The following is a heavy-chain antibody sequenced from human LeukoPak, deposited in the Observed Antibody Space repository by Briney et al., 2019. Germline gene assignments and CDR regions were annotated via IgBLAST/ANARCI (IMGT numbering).Heavy chain of an antibody. CDR3: ARVRWELPYYYFDY. CDR2: ISAYNGNT. J-gene: IGHJ4*02. CDR1: GYTFTTYV. Sequence: ASVKVSCKTSGYTFTTYVFNWVRQAPGQGLEWMGWISAYNGNTNYAQNLQGRVTMTTDTSTSTAYMELRSLRSDDTAVYYCARVRWELPYYYFDYWGQETLVTVSS. D-gene: IGHD1-26*01. V-gene: IGHV1-18*01.